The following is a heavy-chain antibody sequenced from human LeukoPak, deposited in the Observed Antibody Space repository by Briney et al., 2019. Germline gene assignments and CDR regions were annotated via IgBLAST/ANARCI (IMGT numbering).Heavy chain of an antibody. CDR2: IYYSGST. CDR3: AIPGGDGYNWWAFDI. Sequence: PSETLSLTCTVSGGSISSSSYYWGWIRQPPGKGLEWIGSIYYSGSTYYNPSLKSRVTISVDTSKNQFSLKLSSVTAADTAVYYCAIPGGDGYNWWAFDIWGQGTMVTVSS. J-gene: IGHJ3*02. D-gene: IGHD5-24*01. V-gene: IGHV4-39*01. CDR1: GGSISSSSYY.